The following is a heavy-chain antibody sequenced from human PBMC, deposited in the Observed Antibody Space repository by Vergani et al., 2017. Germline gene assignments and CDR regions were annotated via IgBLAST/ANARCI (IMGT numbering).Heavy chain of an antibody. Sequence: EVQLVQSGAEVKKPGESLKISCQISGYSFTNYWIGWVRQMPGKGLEWMGIIHPADSDTRYSPSFQGQVTISVDKSISTAYLQRSSLRASDSAMYYCARLYGRDSSGCKYLDYWGQGTLVTVSS. V-gene: IGHV5-51*01. CDR3: ARLYGRDSSGCKYLDY. J-gene: IGHJ4*02. D-gene: IGHD3-22*01. CDR1: GYSFTNYW. CDR2: IHPADSDT.